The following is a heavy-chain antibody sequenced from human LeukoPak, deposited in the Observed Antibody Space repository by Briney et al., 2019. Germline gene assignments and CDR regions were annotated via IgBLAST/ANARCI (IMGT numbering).Heavy chain of an antibody. CDR1: GDSISSSSYY. CDR2: IYYSGTT. J-gene: IGHJ3*02. D-gene: IGHD3-22*01. Sequence: SETLSLTCTVSGDSISSSSYYWGWIRQPPGKGLEWIGSIYYSGTTYYNPSLQSRLTISVDASKNKFSLKLSSVTAADTAVYFCASYYYDSSDYYGVGAFGIWGQGTMVTVSS. CDR3: ASYYYDSSDYYGVGAFGI. V-gene: IGHV4-39*07.